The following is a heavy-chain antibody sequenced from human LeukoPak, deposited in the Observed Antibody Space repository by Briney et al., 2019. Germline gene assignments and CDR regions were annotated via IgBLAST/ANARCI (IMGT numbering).Heavy chain of an antibody. CDR1: GYSFTSYW. CDR3: ARHVLGYDILTGYLSVSFDY. CDR2: IDPSDSYT. D-gene: IGHD3-9*01. Sequence: GESLKISCKGSGYSFTSYWISWVRQMPGKGLEWMGRIDPSDSYTNYSPSFQGHVTISADKSISTAYLQWSSLKASDTAMYYCARHVLGYDILTGYLSVSFDYWGQGTLVTVSS. V-gene: IGHV5-10-1*01. J-gene: IGHJ4*02.